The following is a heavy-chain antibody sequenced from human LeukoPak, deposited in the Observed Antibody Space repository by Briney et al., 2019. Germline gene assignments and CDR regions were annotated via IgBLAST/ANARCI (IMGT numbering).Heavy chain of an antibody. V-gene: IGHV1-69*06. J-gene: IGHJ4*02. CDR1: GGTFSSYA. CDR3: ARQSRASYCSSTSCPPDY. Sequence: GASVKVSCKASGGTFSSYAISWVRQAPGQGLEWMGGIIPIFGTANYAQKFQGRVTITADKSTSTAYMELSSLRSEDTAVYYYARQSRASYCSSTSCPPDYWGQGTLVTVSS. CDR2: IIPIFGTA. D-gene: IGHD2-2*01.